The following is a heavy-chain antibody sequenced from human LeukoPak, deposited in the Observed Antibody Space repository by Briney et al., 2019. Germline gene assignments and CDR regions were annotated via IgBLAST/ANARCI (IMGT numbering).Heavy chain of an antibody. V-gene: IGHV3-48*01. CDR1: GFTFSSYG. Sequence: GGSLRLSCAASGFTFSSYGMHWVRQAPGKGLEWVSYISSSSSTIYYADSVKGRFTISRDNAKNSLYLQMNSLRAEDTAVYYCARGRGYYFDYWGQGNPVTVSS. CDR3: ARGRGYYFDY. J-gene: IGHJ4*02. CDR2: ISSSSSTI.